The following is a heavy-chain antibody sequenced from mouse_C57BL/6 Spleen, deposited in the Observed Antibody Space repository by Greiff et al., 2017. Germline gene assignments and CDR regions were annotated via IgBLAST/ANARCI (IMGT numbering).Heavy chain of an antibody. V-gene: IGHV1-61*01. CDR1: GYTFTSYW. J-gene: IGHJ2*01. CDR2: IYPSDSET. Sequence: QVQLQQPGAEPVRPGSSVKLSCKASGYTFTSYWMDWVKQRPGQGLEWIGNIYPSDSETHYNQKFKDKATLTVDKSSSTAYMQLSSLTSEDSAVYYCASRTAQATADYWGQGTTLTVSS. CDR3: ASRTAQATADY. D-gene: IGHD3-2*02.